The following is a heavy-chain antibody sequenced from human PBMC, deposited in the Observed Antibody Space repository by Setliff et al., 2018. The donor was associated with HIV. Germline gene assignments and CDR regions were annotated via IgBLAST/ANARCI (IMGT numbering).Heavy chain of an antibody. V-gene: IGHV4-4*02. CDR1: GGSISSNNW. J-gene: IGHJ3*02. CDR3: ARGWGWNDDESSGRPQYAFDI. Sequence: SETLSLTCAVSGGSISSNNWWSWVRQPPGKGLEWIGEIYHSGSTNYNPSLKRRVSISVDKSKNQFSLKLSSVTAADTAVYYCARGWGWNDDESSGRPQYAFDIWGQGTMVTVSS. D-gene: IGHD3-22*01. CDR2: IYHSGST.